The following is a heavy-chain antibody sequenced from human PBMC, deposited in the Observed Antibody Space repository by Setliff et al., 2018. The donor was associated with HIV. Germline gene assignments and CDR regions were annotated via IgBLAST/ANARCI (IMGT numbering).Heavy chain of an antibody. CDR3: ARDQKYGSGSYYKSGTFDY. V-gene: IGHV1-3*01. CDR1: GYTFTNYGYG. J-gene: IGHJ4*02. D-gene: IGHD3-10*01. CDR2: ISASGGST. Sequence: ASVKVSCKASGYTFTNYGYGIAWVRQAPGQGLEWMGWISASGGSTSYSEKFQGRVTFTRDTSASTAYMELSSLRSADTAVYYCARDQKYGSGSYYKSGTFDYWGQGALVTVSS.